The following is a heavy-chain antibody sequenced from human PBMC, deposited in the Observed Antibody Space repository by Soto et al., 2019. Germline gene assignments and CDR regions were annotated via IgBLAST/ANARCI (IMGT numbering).Heavy chain of an antibody. CDR1: GYAFSHYG. CDR3: VRDLDGSGSYYTDY. V-gene: IGHV1-18*01. J-gene: IGHJ4*02. CDR2: IGPYNGKT. Sequence: ASVKVSCKASGYAFSHYGITWVRQAPGQGLEWMGWIGPYNGKTNYAQKLQGRVTMTTDTSTGTAYMELRSLRSDDTAVYFCVRDLDGSGSYYTDYWGQGTLVTVSS. D-gene: IGHD3-10*01.